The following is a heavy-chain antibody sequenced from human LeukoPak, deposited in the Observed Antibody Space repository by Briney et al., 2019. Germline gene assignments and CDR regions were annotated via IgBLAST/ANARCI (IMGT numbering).Heavy chain of an antibody. CDR3: GRHDGGSGWPWLGIDY. CDR2: VSAYNGNT. CDR1: GYTFTIYY. Sequence: ASVNVSCKASGYTFTIYYMHWVRQAPGQGLEWMGWVSAYNGNTNYAQKFQGRVTMTTDTPTSTVYMELRSLRSDDTAVYYCGRHDGGSGWPWLGIDYWGQGTLVTVSS. J-gene: IGHJ4*02. D-gene: IGHD6-25*01. V-gene: IGHV1-18*04.